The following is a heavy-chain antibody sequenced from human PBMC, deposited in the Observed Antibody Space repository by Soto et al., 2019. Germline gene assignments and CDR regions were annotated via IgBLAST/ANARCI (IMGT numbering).Heavy chain of an antibody. J-gene: IGHJ6*02. CDR3: ARVHDILTGYWTGYYYYGMDV. V-gene: IGHV1-18*01. CDR1: GYTFTSYG. Sequence: GASVKVSCKASGYTFTSYGISWVRQAPGQGLEWMGWISAYNGNTKYSQKFQGRVTITRDTSASTAYMELSSLRSEDTAVYYCARVHDILTGYWTGYYYYGMDVWGQGTTVTVSS. CDR2: ISAYNGNT. D-gene: IGHD3-9*01.